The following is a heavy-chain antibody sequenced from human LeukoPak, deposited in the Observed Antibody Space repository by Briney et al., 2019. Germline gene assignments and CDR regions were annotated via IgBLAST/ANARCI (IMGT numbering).Heavy chain of an antibody. CDR3: ARETGLGYIDY. CDR1: GGSISSDGYS. D-gene: IGHD3-22*01. Sequence: PSQTLSLTCAVSGGSISSDGYSWSWIRQPPGKGLEWIGYIYHSGSTYYNPSLKSRVTISVDRSKNQFSLKLSSVTAADTAVYYCARETGLGYIDYWGQGTLVTVSS. V-gene: IGHV4-30-2*01. CDR2: IYHSGST. J-gene: IGHJ4*02.